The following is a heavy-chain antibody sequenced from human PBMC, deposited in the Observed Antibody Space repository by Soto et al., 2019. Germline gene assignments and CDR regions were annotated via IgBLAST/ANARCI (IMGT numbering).Heavy chain of an antibody. CDR1: GFTFSAYA. V-gene: IGHV3-33*03. J-gene: IGHJ4*02. Sequence: QVHLVESGGGVVQPGRSLRLSCAASGFTFSAYAMHWVRQAPGKGPEWVGLVWYDGSNEYYADSVKGRFTISRDNSKNILYLKLNSLRAEDTEVYYCASGDSRLELLFHFDFWGQGTPVSVSS. D-gene: IGHD1-7*01. CDR3: ASGDSRLELLFHFDF. CDR2: VWYDGSNE.